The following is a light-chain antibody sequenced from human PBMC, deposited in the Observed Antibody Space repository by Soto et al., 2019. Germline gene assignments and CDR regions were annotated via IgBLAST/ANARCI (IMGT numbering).Light chain of an antibody. CDR3: SSRTSSTALV. J-gene: IGLJ1*01. Sequence: QSALTQPASVSASPGQSIAISCTGTDSDICGYDHVSWYQQHPGKAPKLLIYDVTNRPSGVSSRFSGSKAGRTASLTISGRQTEDEADYYCSSRTSSTALVVGTGTKRTVL. V-gene: IGLV2-14*03. CDR1: DSDICGYDH. CDR2: DVT.